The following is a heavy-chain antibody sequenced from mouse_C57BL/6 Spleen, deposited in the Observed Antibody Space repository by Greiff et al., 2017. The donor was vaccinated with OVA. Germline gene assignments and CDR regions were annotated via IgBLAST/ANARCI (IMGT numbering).Heavy chain of an antibody. V-gene: IGHV1-5*01. CDR3: TNYDFGSTGDDFGG. CDR1: GYTFTSYC. CDR2: LYPGNSDT. J-gene: IGHJ2*01. Sequence: VQLQQSGPVLARPGASVKMSCKTSGYTFTSYCMHWVKQRPGQGLEWIGALYPGNSDTSSNQKFQGKAKLTAVTSPSTAYMALRSLTKEDSAVYYGTNYDFGSTGDDFGGWGKGTTLTV. D-gene: IGHD1-1*01.